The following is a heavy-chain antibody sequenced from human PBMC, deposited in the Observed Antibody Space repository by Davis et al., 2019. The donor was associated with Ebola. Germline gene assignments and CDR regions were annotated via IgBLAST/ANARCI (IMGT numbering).Heavy chain of an antibody. CDR1: GGTFSSYA. CDR3: ARVSTMVRGVRYYYYGMDV. D-gene: IGHD3-10*01. Sequence: SVTVSCKASGGTFSSYAISWVRQAPGQGLEWMGRIIPILGIANYEQKFQGRVTITADKSTSTAYMELSSLRSEDTAVYYCARVSTMVRGVRYYYYGMDVWGQGTTVTVSS. V-gene: IGHV1-69*04. CDR2: IIPILGIA. J-gene: IGHJ6*02.